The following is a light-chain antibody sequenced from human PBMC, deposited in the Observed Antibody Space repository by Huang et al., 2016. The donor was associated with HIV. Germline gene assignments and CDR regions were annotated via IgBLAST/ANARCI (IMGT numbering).Light chain of an antibody. CDR1: QSVGSF. CDR3: QQRTYSFT. Sequence: EIVLTQSPATLSLSPGERATLSCRASQSVGSFLAWYQQKPGQAPRLRIYDASDRATGITARFSGSGSGTNFTLTSSRLEPEDFAVYYCQQRTYSFTFGPGTKVD. CDR2: DAS. V-gene: IGKV3-11*01. J-gene: IGKJ3*01.